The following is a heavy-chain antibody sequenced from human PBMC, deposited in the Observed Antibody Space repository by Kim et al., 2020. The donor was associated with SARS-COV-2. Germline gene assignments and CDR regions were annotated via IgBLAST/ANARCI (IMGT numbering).Heavy chain of an antibody. D-gene: IGHD6-13*01. V-gene: IGHV1-69*13. J-gene: IGHJ5*02. Sequence: SVKVSCKASGGTFSSYAISWVRQAPGQGLEWMGGIIPIFGTANYAQKFQGRVTITADESTSTAYMELSSLRSEDTAVYYCARTKLEYSSSWYGWFDPWGQGTLVTVSS. CDR2: IIPIFGTA. CDR1: GGTFSSYA. CDR3: ARTKLEYSSSWYGWFDP.